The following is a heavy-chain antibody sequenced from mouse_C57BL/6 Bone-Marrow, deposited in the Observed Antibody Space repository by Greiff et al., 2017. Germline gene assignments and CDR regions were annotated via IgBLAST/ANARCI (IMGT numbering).Heavy chain of an antibody. J-gene: IGHJ2*01. CDR1: GFSLTSYG. Sequence: VMLVESGPGLVAPSQSLSITCTVSGFSLTSYGVHWVRQPPGKGLEWLVVIWSDGSTTYNSALKSRLSISKDNSKSQVFLKMNSLQTDDKAMYYYARHGEGGRDYFDYWGKGTTLTVSS. CDR3: ARHGEGGRDYFDY. V-gene: IGHV2-6-1*01. D-gene: IGHD3-3*01. CDR2: IWSDGST.